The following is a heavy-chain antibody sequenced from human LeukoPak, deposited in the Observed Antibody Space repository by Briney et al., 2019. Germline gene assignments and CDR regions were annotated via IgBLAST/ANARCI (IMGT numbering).Heavy chain of an antibody. CDR2: IYYSGST. J-gene: IGHJ5*02. Sequence: SETLSLTCTVSGGSISSSSHFWGWIRQPPEKGLEWIGNIYYSGSTYYNPSLKSRVTISIDTSKNQFSLKLSSVTAADTAVYYCARRELGGDGGGWFDPWGQGTLVTVSS. D-gene: IGHD2-21*02. CDR1: GGSISSSSHF. V-gene: IGHV4-39*01. CDR3: ARRELGGDGGGWFDP.